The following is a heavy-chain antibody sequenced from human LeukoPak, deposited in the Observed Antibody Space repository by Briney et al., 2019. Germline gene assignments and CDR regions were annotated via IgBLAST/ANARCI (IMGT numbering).Heavy chain of an antibody. J-gene: IGHJ4*02. D-gene: IGHD1-26*01. V-gene: IGHV3-23*01. CDR2: VSGSGSST. CDR1: GFTFSSYA. Sequence: PGGSLRLSCAASGFTFSSYAMSWVRQAPGKGLQWVSSVSGSGSSTYYADSVKGRFTISRDNSKNTLYLQMNSLRTEDTAVYYCAKDRAYSGSPRAFYYWAQGTLVTVSS. CDR3: AKDRAYSGSPRAFYY.